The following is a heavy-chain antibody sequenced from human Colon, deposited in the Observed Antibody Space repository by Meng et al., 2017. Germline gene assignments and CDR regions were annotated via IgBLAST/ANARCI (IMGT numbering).Heavy chain of an antibody. CDR2: ISNSYKT. CDR1: GDSIANSKW. V-gene: IGHV4-4*02. D-gene: IGHD1-7*01. J-gene: IGHJ4*02. CDR3: ARERVRELGLFDS. Sequence: QPHFQEFGPGLVQPSGTLSLACVVSGDSIANSKWWRWLRQAPGKGPEWIGEISNSYKTVYSPSLKSRVRISLDKSNNQFSLTLTSVTAADTAVYYCARERVRELGLFDSWGQGILVTVSS.